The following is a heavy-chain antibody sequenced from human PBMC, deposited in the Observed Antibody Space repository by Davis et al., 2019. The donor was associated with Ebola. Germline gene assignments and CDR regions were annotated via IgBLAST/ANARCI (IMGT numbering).Heavy chain of an antibody. CDR2: MNPNSGNT. D-gene: IGHD3-10*01. CDR1: GYTFTSYD. V-gene: IGHV1-8*01. J-gene: IGHJ4*02. CDR3: ARGYGPKCRGGTCVNDS. Sequence: AASVKVSCKASGYTFTSYDINWVRQATGQGLEWMGWMNPNSGNTGYAQNFQGRVTMTRNPSISTAYMELSRLRIDDTAVYYCARGYGPKCRGGTCVNDSWGQGTLVIVSS.